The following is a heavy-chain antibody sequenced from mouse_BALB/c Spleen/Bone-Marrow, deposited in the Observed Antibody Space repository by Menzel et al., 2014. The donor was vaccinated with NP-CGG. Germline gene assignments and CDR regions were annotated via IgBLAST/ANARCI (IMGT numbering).Heavy chain of an antibody. CDR1: GFSLTGFG. Sequence: LQESGPGLVAPSQSLSITCTVSGFSLTGFGVNWVRQPPGKGLEWLGIIWGDGNTDYTSALKSRLTISKDNSKSQVFLKMTSLQTDDTARYYCARVGYGNYSYYFDYWGQGTTLTVSS. J-gene: IGHJ2*01. D-gene: IGHD2-1*01. V-gene: IGHV2-6-7*01. CDR2: IWGDGNT. CDR3: ARVGYGNYSYYFDY.